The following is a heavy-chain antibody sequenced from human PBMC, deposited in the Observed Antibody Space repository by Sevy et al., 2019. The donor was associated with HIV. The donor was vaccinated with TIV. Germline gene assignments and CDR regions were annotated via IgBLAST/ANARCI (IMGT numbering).Heavy chain of an antibody. CDR2: ISNSGANT. Sequence: GGSLILSCAASGFTFTNYGMHWVRQAPGKGLEWVSGISNSGANTYYADSVRGRFTGSRDNSKNTVYLQLNSLRAEETAMYYCAKEWTLLSDWYGEFDYWGQGTLVTVSS. J-gene: IGHJ4*02. D-gene: IGHD6-19*01. CDR1: GFTFTNYG. V-gene: IGHV3-23*01. CDR3: AKEWTLLSDWYGEFDY.